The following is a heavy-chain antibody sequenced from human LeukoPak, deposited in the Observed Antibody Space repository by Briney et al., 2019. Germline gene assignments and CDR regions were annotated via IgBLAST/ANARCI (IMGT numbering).Heavy chain of an antibody. V-gene: IGHV3-33*01. CDR2: IWYDGSNK. J-gene: IGHJ5*02. CDR1: EFTFSNYD. D-gene: IGHD6-19*01. CDR3: ARGIAVAGTFWFDQ. Sequence: GRSLRLSCAASEFTFSNYDMHWVRQAPGKGLEWVAVIWYDGSNKYYADSVKGRFTISRDNSKNTLYLQMNSLRAEDTAVYYCARGIAVAGTFWFDQWGQGTLVTVSS.